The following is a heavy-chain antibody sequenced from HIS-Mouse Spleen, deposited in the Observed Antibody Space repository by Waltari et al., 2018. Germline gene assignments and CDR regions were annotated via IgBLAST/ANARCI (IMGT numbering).Heavy chain of an antibody. J-gene: IGHJ4*02. V-gene: IGHV4-39*07. CDR3: ARDRELYFDY. D-gene: IGHD1-26*01. CDR1: GCPIRRSSYY. CDR2: IYYSGST. Sequence: QLQLQESGPGLVKPSETLSLPCTVSGCPIRRSSYYWGWIRQPPGKGLEWIGSIYYSGSTYYNPSLKSRVTISVDTSKNQFSLKLSSVTAADTAVYYCARDRELYFDYWGQGTLVTVSS.